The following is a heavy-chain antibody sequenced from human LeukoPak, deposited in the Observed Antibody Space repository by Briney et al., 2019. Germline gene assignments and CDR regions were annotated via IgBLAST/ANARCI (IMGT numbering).Heavy chain of an antibody. CDR3: ARDSSDYYSYFDY. V-gene: IGHV3-21*01. CDR1: GFTFSSYS. CDR2: ISSSSNYI. J-gene: IGHJ4*02. Sequence: GGSLRLSCAASGFTFSSYSMNWVRQAPGKGLEWVSSISSSSNYIYYADSVKGRFTISRDNAKNSLYLQMNSLRAEDTAVYYCARDSSDYYSYFDYWGQGTLVTVSS. D-gene: IGHD3-22*01.